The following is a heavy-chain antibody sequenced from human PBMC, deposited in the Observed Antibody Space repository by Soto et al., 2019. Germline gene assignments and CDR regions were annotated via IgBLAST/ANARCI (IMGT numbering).Heavy chain of an antibody. CDR2: IIPIFGTA. J-gene: IGHJ5*02. CDR3: ARVWTTVTNWFDP. V-gene: IGHV1-69*13. CDR1: GGTFSSYA. D-gene: IGHD4-17*01. Sequence: SVKVSCKASGGTFSSYAISWVRQAPGQGLEWMGGIIPIFGTANYAQKFQGRVTITADESTSTAYMELSSLRSEDTAVYYCARVWTTVTNWFDPWGQGTLVTVSS.